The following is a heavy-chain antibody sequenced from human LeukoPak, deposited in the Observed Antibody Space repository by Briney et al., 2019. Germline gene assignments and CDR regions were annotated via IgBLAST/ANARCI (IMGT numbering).Heavy chain of an antibody. Sequence: SVKVSCKASGYTFTSYDINWVRQATGPGLEWMGWMNPNSGNTGYAQKFQGRVTMTRNTSISTAYMELSSLRSEDTAVYYCARGGVSSSWYPLYYYYYMDVWGKGTTVTVSS. CDR3: ARGGVSSSWYPLYYYYYMDV. CDR1: GYTFTSYD. J-gene: IGHJ6*03. CDR2: MNPNSGNT. V-gene: IGHV1-8*01. D-gene: IGHD6-13*01.